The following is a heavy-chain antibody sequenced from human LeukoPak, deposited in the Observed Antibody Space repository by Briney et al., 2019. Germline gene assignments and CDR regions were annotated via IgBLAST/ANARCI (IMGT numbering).Heavy chain of an antibody. CDR1: GVSIRNSNNF. CDR2: MHYSGTT. D-gene: IGHD4-23*01. Sequence: PSETLSLTCTVTGVSIRNSNNFWGWIRQPPGKGLEWIGSMHYSGTTYYIPSLKSRVTISVDTSKNQFSLKLSSVTAADTAVYYCARSVDGGNSPFDYWGQGTLVTVSS. CDR3: ARSVDGGNSPFDY. J-gene: IGHJ4*02. V-gene: IGHV4-39*01.